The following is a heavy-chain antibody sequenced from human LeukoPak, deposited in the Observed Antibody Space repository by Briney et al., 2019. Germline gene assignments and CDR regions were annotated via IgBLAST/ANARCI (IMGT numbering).Heavy chain of an antibody. D-gene: IGHD5-24*01. V-gene: IGHV3-30-3*01. Sequence: GGSLRLSCAASGFTFSSYAMHWVRQAPGKGLEWVAVISYDGSNKYYADSVKGRFTISRDNSKNTLYLQMNSLRAEDTAVYYCARESKRWLSNWFDPWGQGTLVTVSS. CDR2: ISYDGSNK. CDR1: GFTFSSYA. CDR3: ARESKRWLSNWFDP. J-gene: IGHJ5*02.